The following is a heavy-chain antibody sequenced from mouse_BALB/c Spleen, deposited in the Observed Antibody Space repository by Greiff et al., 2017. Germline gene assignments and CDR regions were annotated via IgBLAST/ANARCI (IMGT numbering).Heavy chain of an antibody. D-gene: IGHD1-1*01. J-gene: IGHJ3*01. CDR1: GYTFTSYY. CDR2: INPSNGGT. V-gene: IGHV1S81*02. Sequence: VQLQQPGAELVKPGASVKLSCKASGYTFTSYYMYWVKQRPGQGLEWIGGINPSNGGTNFNEKFKSKATLTVDKSSSTAYMQLSSLTSEDSAVYYCTRGGPFITTVVAPDYWGQGTLVTVSA. CDR3: TRGGPFITTVVAPDY.